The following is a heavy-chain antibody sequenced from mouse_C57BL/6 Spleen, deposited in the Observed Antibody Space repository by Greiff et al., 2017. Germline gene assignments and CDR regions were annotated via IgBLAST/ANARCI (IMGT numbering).Heavy chain of an antibody. CDR1: GYAFSSSW. Sequence: VQLQQSGPELVKPGASVKISCKASGYAFSSSWMNWVKQRPGKGLEWIGRIYPGDGATNYNGKFKGKATLTADKSSSTAYMQLSRLTSEDSAVYFCVGSSPNYFDYWGQGTTLTVSS. V-gene: IGHV1-82*01. J-gene: IGHJ2*01. CDR3: VGSSPNYFDY. CDR2: IYPGDGAT. D-gene: IGHD1-1*01.